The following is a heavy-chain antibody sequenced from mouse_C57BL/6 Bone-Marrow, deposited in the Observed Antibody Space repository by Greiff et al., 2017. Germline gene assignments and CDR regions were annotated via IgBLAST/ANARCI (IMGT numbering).Heavy chain of an antibody. D-gene: IGHD2-10*02. CDR2: IDPENGDT. V-gene: IGHV14-4*01. CDR3: TGYGNYYY. CDR1: GFNIKDDY. Sequence: EVQLQQSGAELVRPGASVKLSCTASGFNIKDDYMPWVKQRPEQGLEWIGWIDPENGDTEYASKFQGKATITADTSSNTAYLQLSSLTSEDTAVYYCTGYGNYYYWGQGTTLTVSS. J-gene: IGHJ2*01.